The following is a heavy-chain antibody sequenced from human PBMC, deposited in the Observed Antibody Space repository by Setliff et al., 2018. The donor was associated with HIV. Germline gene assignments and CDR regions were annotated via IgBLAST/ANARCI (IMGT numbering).Heavy chain of an antibody. CDR2: IGSYSGYT. J-gene: IGHJ6*03. V-gene: IGHV1-18*01. CDR1: NYTLINYG. D-gene: IGHD2-8*01. Sequence: GASVKVSCKASNYTLINYGVSWVRQAPGQGLEWMGWIGSYSGYTIYAQKFQDRLTMTTDTSTNTAYMEVRSLSFDDTAVYYCVRLTADRTNYYYYMDVWGKGTTVTVSS. CDR3: VRLTADRTNYYYYMDV.